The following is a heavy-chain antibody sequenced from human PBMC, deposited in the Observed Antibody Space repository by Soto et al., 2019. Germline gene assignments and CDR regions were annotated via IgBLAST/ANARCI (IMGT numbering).Heavy chain of an antibody. CDR3: ARGMAAYKPGNY. D-gene: IGHD6-19*01. CDR1: GGSFSNYY. CDR2: IHPSGST. Sequence: QGQPQHGGAGPLRPSETLSLTCDVLGGSFSNYYWSWVRQTPGKGLEWIGEIHPSGSTHFNPSLQSRGSISLDTAKSQFSRKLISVTAADTAICFCARGMAAYKPGNYWSQGTRVTVSS. J-gene: IGHJ4*02. V-gene: IGHV4-34*01.